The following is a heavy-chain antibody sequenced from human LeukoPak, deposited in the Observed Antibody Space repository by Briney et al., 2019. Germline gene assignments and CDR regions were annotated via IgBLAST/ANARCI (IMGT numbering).Heavy chain of an antibody. Sequence: SETLSLTCTVSDGSISSYYWNWIRQPPGKGLEWIGYIYSGSTNYNPSLKSRVTISVDTSKNQFSLKLRSVTAADTAVYYCARDRRQWLRGPFDPWGQGTLVTVSS. CDR1: DGSISSYY. J-gene: IGHJ5*02. V-gene: IGHV4-59*01. CDR3: ARDRRQWLRGPFDP. CDR2: IYSGST. D-gene: IGHD6-19*01.